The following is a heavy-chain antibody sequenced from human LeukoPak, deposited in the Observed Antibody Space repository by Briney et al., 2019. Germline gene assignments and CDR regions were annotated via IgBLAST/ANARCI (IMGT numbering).Heavy chain of an antibody. CDR1: GFILSDYS. CDR2: ISSSSEFI. CDR3: ARGRGVNYDSSGYSDFDY. V-gene: IGHV3-48*01. J-gene: IGHJ4*02. Sequence: GGSLRLSCAASGFILSDYSMNWVRQAPGKGLEWVSYISSSSEFIYQADSVKGRFTISRDNAKNSLYLQMNSLRAEDTAVYYCARGRGVNYDSSGYSDFDYWGQGTLVTVSS. D-gene: IGHD3-22*01.